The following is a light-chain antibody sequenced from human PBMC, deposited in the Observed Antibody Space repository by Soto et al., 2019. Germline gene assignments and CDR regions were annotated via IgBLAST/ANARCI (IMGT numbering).Light chain of an antibody. CDR2: GAS. CDR1: QSVSSSY. CDR3: QQYGSSPLT. J-gene: IGKJ4*01. V-gene: IGKV3-20*01. Sequence: EIVLTQSPGTLSLSPGERATLSCRASQSVSSSYLAWYQQKPGQAPRLLSYGASSRATGIPDRFSGSGSGTDFTLTISRLEPEDFAVYYCQQYGSSPLTFGGVTKVEIK.